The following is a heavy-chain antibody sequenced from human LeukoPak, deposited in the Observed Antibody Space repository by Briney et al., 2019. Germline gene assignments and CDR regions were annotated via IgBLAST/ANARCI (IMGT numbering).Heavy chain of an antibody. V-gene: IGHV3-30*02. Sequence: GGSLRLSCAASGFSFSGYGMHWVRQAPGKGLEWVTFIRYDGSTKSYADSVKGRFTIARDNSKNTLYLQMNSLRAEDTAVYFCAKDYNNGFDYWGQGAPVTVSS. CDR3: AKDYNNGFDY. D-gene: IGHD1-14*01. CDR1: GFSFSGYG. J-gene: IGHJ4*02. CDR2: IRYDGSTK.